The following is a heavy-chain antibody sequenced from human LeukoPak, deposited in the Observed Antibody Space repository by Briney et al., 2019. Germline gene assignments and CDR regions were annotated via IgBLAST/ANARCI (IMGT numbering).Heavy chain of an antibody. V-gene: IGHV1-18*04. J-gene: IGHJ6*03. CDR1: GYTFTNNG. D-gene: IGHD4-17*01. CDR2: INPDNQNT. Sequence: ASVKVSCNASGYTFTNNGIIWVRQAPGQGLEWMGWINPDNQNTNYAQSFQGRLALTTDTSTSTIYMELGSLTSDDTAVYYCARVYGYYYYYMDVWGKGTTVTVSS. CDR3: ARVYGYYYYYMDV.